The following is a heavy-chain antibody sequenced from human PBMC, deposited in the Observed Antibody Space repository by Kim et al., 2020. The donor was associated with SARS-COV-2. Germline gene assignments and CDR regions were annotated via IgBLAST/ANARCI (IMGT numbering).Heavy chain of an antibody. V-gene: IGHV3-74*01. CDR1: GFTFSSYW. CDR3: ARYIVVVYGYYYYGMDV. Sequence: GGSLRLSCAASGFTFSSYWMHWVRQAPGKGLVWVSRINSDGSSTSYADSVKGRFTISRDNAKNTLYLQMNSLRAEDTAVYYCARYIVVVYGYYYYGMDVWGQGTTVTVSS. CDR2: INSDGSST. J-gene: IGHJ6*02. D-gene: IGHD3-22*01.